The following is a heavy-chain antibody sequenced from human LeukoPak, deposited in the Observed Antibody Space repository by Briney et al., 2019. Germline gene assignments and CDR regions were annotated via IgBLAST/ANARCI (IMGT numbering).Heavy chain of an antibody. D-gene: IGHD6-13*01. CDR2: ISAYNGNT. V-gene: IGHV1-18*01. CDR3: ARDLVAAAGIASVDY. CDR1: GYTFTSYG. J-gene: IGHJ4*02. Sequence: ASVKVSCKASGYTFTSYGISWVRKAPGQGLEWMGWISAYNGNTNYAQKLQGRVTMTTDTSTSTAYMELRSLRSDDTAVYYCARDLVAAAGIASVDYWGQGTLVTVSS.